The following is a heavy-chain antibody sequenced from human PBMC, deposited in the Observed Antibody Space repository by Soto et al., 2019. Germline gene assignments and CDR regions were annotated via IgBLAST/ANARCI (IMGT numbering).Heavy chain of an antibody. Sequence: VQLVESGGDLVQPGRSLRLSCATSGFIFADYPMRWVRQAPGTGLEWIAFIRTESHGGTTAYAAHVQGRFTISRDDSTSNVSLQMNSLTTEDTGVDYCSKGDDSGGYSHGPGNSWCQGILVTVPS. CDR3: SKGDDSGGYSHGPGNS. D-gene: IGHD3-22*01. J-gene: IGHJ4*02. CDR2: IRTESHGGTT. V-gene: IGHV3-49*04. CDR1: GFIFADYP.